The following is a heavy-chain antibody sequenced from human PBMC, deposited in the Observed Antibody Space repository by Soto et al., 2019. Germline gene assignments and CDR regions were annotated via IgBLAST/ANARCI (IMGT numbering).Heavy chain of an antibody. J-gene: IGHJ4*02. Sequence: EVQLLESGGGLVQRGGSQRLSCAASGFTFTSYVMSWVRQAPGKGLERVAGISGGGSTAFYADSVKGRFTISRDNAKSTVVLQMDSLRAEDTAIYYCAKDSNKYSSSLRGRYFDYWGQGTLVTVSS. D-gene: IGHD3-22*01. CDR2: ISGGGSTA. CDR3: AKDSNKYSSSLRGRYFDY. CDR1: GFTFTSYV. V-gene: IGHV3-23*01.